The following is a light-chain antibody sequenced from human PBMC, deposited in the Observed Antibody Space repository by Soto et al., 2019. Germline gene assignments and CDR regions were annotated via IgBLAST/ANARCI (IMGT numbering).Light chain of an antibody. CDR3: QQYDSSRT. CDR2: GAS. V-gene: IGKV3-20*01. CDR1: QSVSSRF. Sequence: EIVLTQSPGTLSLSPGERATLSCRASQSVSSRFLAWYQQKPGQAPRVLIYGASSRATGIPDRFSGSGSGPDFTLTISRLEPEDFAMYYCQQYDSSRTFRQGTKVEMK. J-gene: IGKJ1*01.